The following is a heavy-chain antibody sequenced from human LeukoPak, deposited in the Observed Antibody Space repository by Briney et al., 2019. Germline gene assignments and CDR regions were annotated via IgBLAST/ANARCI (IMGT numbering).Heavy chain of an antibody. CDR3: ARLLWFGELLQGSKVAVDWFDP. D-gene: IGHD3-10*01. CDR2: IIPIFGTA. V-gene: IGHV1-69*06. Sequence: ASVKVSCKASGGTFSSYAISWVRQAPGQGLEWMGGIIPIFGTANYAQKFQGRVTITADKSTSTAYMELSSLRSEDTAVYYCARLLWFGELLQGSKVAVDWFDPWGQGTLVTVSS. J-gene: IGHJ5*02. CDR1: GGTFSSYA.